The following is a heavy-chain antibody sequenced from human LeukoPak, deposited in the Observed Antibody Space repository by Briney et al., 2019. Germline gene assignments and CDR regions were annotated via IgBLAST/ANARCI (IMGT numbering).Heavy chain of an antibody. Sequence: ASVTVSSMASVYTFTIYGISWVRQAPGQGLEWMGWISAYNGNTNYAQKLQGRVTMTTDTSTSTAYMELRSLRSEDTAVYYCARASEVWEQYYFDYWGQGTLVTVSS. D-gene: IGHD1/OR15-1a*01. CDR3: ARASEVWEQYYFDY. CDR2: ISAYNGNT. J-gene: IGHJ4*02. V-gene: IGHV1-18*01. CDR1: VYTFTIYG.